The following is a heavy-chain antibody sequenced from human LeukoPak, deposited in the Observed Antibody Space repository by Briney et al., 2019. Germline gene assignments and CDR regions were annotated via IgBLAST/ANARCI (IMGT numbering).Heavy chain of an antibody. CDR3: ARDLCSGGNCYSDWDY. Sequence: GASLRLSCAASGFTFSSYWMHWVRQAPGKGLVWVSRINRDGSSTSYADSVKGRFTISRDNAKNTLYLQMNSLRAEDTAVYYCARDLCSGGNCYSDWDYWGQGTLVTVS. V-gene: IGHV3-74*01. CDR2: INRDGSST. D-gene: IGHD2-15*01. CDR1: GFTFSSYW. J-gene: IGHJ4*02.